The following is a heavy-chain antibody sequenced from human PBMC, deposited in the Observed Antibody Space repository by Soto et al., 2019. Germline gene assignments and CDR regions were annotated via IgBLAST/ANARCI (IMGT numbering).Heavy chain of an antibody. CDR3: ARGYYDSSAYSYFDY. Sequence: GASVKVSCKASGYIFTNYNIHWVRQAPGQGLEWMGIINPSGGSTTHLQKFQGRVTMTRDTSTSTVYMELSSLRSEGTAVYYCARGYYDSSAYSYFDYWGQGTLVTVSS. J-gene: IGHJ4*02. CDR1: GYIFTNYN. V-gene: IGHV1-46*01. D-gene: IGHD3-22*01. CDR2: INPSGGST.